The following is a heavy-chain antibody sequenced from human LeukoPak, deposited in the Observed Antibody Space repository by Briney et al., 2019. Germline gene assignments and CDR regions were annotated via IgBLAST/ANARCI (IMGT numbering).Heavy chain of an antibody. V-gene: IGHV2-70*01. D-gene: IGHD5-12*01. Sequence: QTLSLTCAVSGGSISSGGYSWSWIRQPPGKGLEWLALIDWDDDKYYSTSLKTRLTISKDTSKNQVVLTMTNMDPVDTATYYCARTPSGYDSTFDYWGQGTLVTVSS. CDR1: GGSISSGGYS. CDR3: ARTPSGYDSTFDY. J-gene: IGHJ4*02. CDR2: IDWDDDK.